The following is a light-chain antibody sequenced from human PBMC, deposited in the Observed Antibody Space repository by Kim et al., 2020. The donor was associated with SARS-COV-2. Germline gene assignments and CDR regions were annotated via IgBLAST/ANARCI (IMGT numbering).Light chain of an antibody. CDR1: NIGSKS. J-gene: IGLJ3*02. CDR2: YDS. Sequence: PGKTARITWWGNNIGSKSVHRYQQKPGQAPVLVIYYDSDRPSGIPERFSGSNSGNTATLTISRVEAGDEADYYCQVWDTSSDHWVFGGGTQLTVL. CDR3: QVWDTSSDHWV. V-gene: IGLV3-21*04.